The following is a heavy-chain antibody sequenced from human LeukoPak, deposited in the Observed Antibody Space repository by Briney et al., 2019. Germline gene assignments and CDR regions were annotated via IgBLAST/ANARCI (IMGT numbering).Heavy chain of an antibody. D-gene: IGHD4-17*01. CDR1: DGSISSSSYH. V-gene: IGHV4-39*01. CDR2: IYYGSVFYSVST. Sequence: PSETLSLTCTVSDGSISSSSYHWGWIRQPPGKGLEWIGSIYYGSVFYSVSTYYNPSLKSRVTMSGDTSKDQFFLKLSSVTAADTAVYYCARLSYGDYLRMAYFDYWGQGTLVTVSS. CDR3: ARLSYGDYLRMAYFDY. J-gene: IGHJ4*02.